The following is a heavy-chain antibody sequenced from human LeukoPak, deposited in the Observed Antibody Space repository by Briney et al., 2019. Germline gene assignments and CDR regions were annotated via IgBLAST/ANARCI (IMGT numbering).Heavy chain of an antibody. CDR3: ARRYCGSGRTSYYGMDV. CDR1: GYSFTSYW. Sequence: GESLKISCKGSGYSFTSYWIGWVRQMPGKGLEWMGIIYPGDSDTRYSPSFQGQVTISADKSISTAYLQWSSLKASDTAMYYCARRYCGSGRTSYYGMDVWGQGTTVTVSS. J-gene: IGHJ6*02. D-gene: IGHD3-10*01. CDR2: IYPGDSDT. V-gene: IGHV5-51*01.